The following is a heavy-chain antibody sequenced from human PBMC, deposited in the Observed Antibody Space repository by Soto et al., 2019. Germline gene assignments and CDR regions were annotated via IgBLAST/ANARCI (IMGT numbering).Heavy chain of an antibody. CDR3: ARGECSSTSCYVLEY. Sequence: SETLSRTCSVSCDSISSYYWSCIRQPPWKGLEWIVNVYYSGTTNYNPSLQSRVSMSLDTTNSQFSLKLSSVTAADTAVYYCARGECSSTSCYVLEYWGQGTMVTVSS. D-gene: IGHD2-2*01. CDR2: VYYSGTT. J-gene: IGHJ4*02. CDR1: CDSISSYY. V-gene: IGHV4-59*01.